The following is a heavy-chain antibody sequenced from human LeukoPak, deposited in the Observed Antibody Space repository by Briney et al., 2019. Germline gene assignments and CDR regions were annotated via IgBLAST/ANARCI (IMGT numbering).Heavy chain of an antibody. CDR1: GDSISSCC. J-gene: IGHJ5*02. V-gene: IGHV4-30-2*01. CDR3: ARSGWDYYDSSGPRSWFDP. CDR2: IYHSGST. D-gene: IGHD3-22*01. Sequence: SETLSLTCTVSGDSISSCCWSWIRQPPGKGLEWIGYIYHSGSTYYNPSLKSRVTISLDRSKNQFSLKLSSVTAADTAVYYCARSGWDYYDSSGPRSWFDPWGQGTLVTVSS.